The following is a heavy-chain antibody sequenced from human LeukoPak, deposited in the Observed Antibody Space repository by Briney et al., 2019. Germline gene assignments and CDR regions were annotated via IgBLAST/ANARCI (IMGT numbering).Heavy chain of an antibody. Sequence: SVKVSCKASGGTFSSYAISWVRQAPGQGLEWMGGIIPIFGTANYAQKFQGRVTITADESTSTAYMELSSLRSEDTAVYYCARDRMKKLGCCSSTSCYGMDVWGKGTTVTVSS. CDR1: GGTFSSYA. CDR2: IIPIFGTA. V-gene: IGHV1-69*13. D-gene: IGHD2-2*01. CDR3: ARDRMKKLGCCSSTSCYGMDV. J-gene: IGHJ6*04.